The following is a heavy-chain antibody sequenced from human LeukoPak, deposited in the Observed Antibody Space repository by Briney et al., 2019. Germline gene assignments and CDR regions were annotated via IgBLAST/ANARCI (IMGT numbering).Heavy chain of an antibody. J-gene: IGHJ6*02. CDR2: INHSGST. Sequence: SETLSLTCAVYGGSFSGYYWSWIRQPPGKGLEWIGEINHSGSTNYNPSLKSRVTISVDTSKNQFSLKLSSVTAADTAVYYCARDKSADVWGQGTTVTVSS. CDR1: GGSFSGYY. V-gene: IGHV4-34*01. CDR3: ARDKSADV.